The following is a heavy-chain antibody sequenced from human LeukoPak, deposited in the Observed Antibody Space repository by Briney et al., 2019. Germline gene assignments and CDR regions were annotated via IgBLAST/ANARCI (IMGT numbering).Heavy chain of an antibody. D-gene: IGHD3-22*01. V-gene: IGHV3-74*01. Sequence: GGSLRLSCAASGFTFSSYWMHWVRQAPGKGLVWVSRIISDGSNTTYADSVKGRFTISRDNAKNTLYLQMSSLRAEDTAVYHCVRNSYDSSGYYDYWGQGTLVTVSS. J-gene: IGHJ4*02. CDR3: VRNSYDSSGYYDY. CDR2: IISDGSNT. CDR1: GFTFSSYW.